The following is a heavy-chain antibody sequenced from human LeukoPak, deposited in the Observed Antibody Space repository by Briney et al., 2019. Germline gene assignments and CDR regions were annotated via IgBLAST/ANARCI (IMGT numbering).Heavy chain of an antibody. V-gene: IGHV4-38-2*02. D-gene: IGHD5-18*01. CDR3: ARDYQGGYGDKTVDY. CDR1: GYSISSGYY. Sequence: SETLSLTCIVSGYSISSGYYGAWIRQPPGKGLEWIGSIFHTATTFYNPSLRSRVTISVDTSKNQFSLKLSSVTAADTAVYYCARDYQGGYGDKTVDYWGQGTLVTVSS. J-gene: IGHJ4*02. CDR2: IFHTATT.